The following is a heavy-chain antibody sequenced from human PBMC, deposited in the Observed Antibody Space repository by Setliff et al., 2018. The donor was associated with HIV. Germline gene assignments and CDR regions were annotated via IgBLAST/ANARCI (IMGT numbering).Heavy chain of an antibody. D-gene: IGHD3-22*01. V-gene: IGHV6-1*01. J-gene: IGHJ3*02. CDR3: ARTRGLGYYYRSGNAFDI. CDR2: TYYRSKWYN. Sequence: SQTLSLTFAISGDSFSRNSSAWNWIRQSPSRGLEWLGMTYYRSKWYNDYAGSVKSRITINPDTSKNQFSLQLNSVTPEDTDVYYCARTRGLGYYYRSGNAFDIWGQGTMVTVSS. CDR1: GDSFSRNSSA.